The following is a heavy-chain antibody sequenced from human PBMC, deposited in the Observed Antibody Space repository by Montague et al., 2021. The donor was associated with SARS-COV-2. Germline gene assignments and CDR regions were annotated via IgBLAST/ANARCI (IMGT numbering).Heavy chain of an antibody. D-gene: IGHD4-23*01. CDR2: IYYSGST. J-gene: IGHJ6*03. Sequence: TLSLTCTVSGGSISSGGYYWSWIRQHPGKGLEWIGYIYYSGSTHYNPSLKSRVTISVDTSKNQFSLKLSSVTAADTAVYYCASTYGGNLGYYYYYMDVRGKGTTVTVSS. CDR1: GGSISSGGYY. CDR3: ASTYGGNLGYYYYYMDV. V-gene: IGHV4-31*03.